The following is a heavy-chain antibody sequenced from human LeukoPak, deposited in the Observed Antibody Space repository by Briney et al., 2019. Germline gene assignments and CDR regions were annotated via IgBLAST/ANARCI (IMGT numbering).Heavy chain of an antibody. CDR2: INPNSGGT. CDR3: ARDHYHKIHSVMVTAPDY. Sequence: ASVKVSCKASGYTFTGYYMHWVRQAPGQGLEWMGWINPNSGGTNYAQKFQGRVTLTRDTSTSTVYMELSSLRSEDTAVYYCARDHYHKIHSVMVTAPDYWGQGTLVIVSS. J-gene: IGHJ4*02. V-gene: IGHV1-2*02. CDR1: GYTFTGYY. D-gene: IGHD2-21*02.